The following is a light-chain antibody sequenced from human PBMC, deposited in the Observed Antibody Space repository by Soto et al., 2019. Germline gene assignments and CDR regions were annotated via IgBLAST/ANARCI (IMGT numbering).Light chain of an antibody. CDR3: QQYGCSPRT. CDR2: DAS. V-gene: IGKV3D-20*01. CDR1: QGVSSSY. Sequence: EIVLTQSPATLSLSPGERATLSCGASQGVSSSYLAWYQQKPGLAPRLLIYDASNRATGITDRFSGSGSGTDFTLTISRLEPEDFAVYYCQQYGCSPRTFGQGTKLEIK. J-gene: IGKJ2*01.